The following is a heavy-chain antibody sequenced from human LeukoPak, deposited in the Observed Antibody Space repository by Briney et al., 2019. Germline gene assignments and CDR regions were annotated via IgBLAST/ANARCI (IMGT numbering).Heavy chain of an antibody. D-gene: IGHD3-22*01. J-gene: IGHJ4*02. V-gene: IGHV4-30-4*08. Sequence: SETLPLTCTVSGGSISSGDYYWSWIRQPPGKGLEWIGYIYYSGSTYYNPSLKSRVTISVDTSKNQFSLKLSSVTAADTAVYYCARVELWPYYDSSGYIDYWGQGTLVTVSS. CDR2: IYYSGST. CDR1: GGSISSGDYY. CDR3: ARVELWPYYDSSGYIDY.